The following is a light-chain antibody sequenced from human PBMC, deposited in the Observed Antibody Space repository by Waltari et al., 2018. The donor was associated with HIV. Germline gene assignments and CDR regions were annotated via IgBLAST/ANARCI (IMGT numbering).Light chain of an antibody. Sequence: QSVLTQPPSVSGAPGQRVTISCTGPRSNIGAGYDVHWYQHFPGAAPQVLIYTNRHRPSRGPDRFSGSKSGSSASLAISGLQAEDEADYYCQSYDSSLSGSVFGGGTKLTVL. CDR3: QSYDSSLSGSV. CDR1: RSNIGAGYD. V-gene: IGLV1-40*01. CDR2: TNR. J-gene: IGLJ2*01.